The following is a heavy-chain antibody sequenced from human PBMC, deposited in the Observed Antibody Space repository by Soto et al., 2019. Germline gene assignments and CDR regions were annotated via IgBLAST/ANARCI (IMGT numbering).Heavy chain of an antibody. D-gene: IGHD5-18*01. V-gene: IGHV4-34*01. Sequence: PSETLSLTCAVYGGSFSGYYWSWIRQPPGKGLEWIGEINHSGSTNYNPSLKSRVTISVDTSKNQFSLKLSSVTAADTAVYYCARVTPDTAMVTGFDYWGQGTLVTVSS. CDR2: INHSGST. CDR3: ARVTPDTAMVTGFDY. CDR1: GGSFSGYY. J-gene: IGHJ4*02.